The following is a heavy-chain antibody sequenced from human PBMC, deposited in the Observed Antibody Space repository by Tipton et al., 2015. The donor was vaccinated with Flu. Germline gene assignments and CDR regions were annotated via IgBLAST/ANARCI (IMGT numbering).Heavy chain of an antibody. CDR2: VSATGGT. CDR1: GFTFSRYG. CDR3: AKVIPELVAGLDS. J-gene: IGHJ4*02. D-gene: IGHD6-19*01. Sequence: LSLTCAVSGFTFSRYGVSWVRQAPGKGPEWVAGVSATGGTYFADSVKGRFTFSRDNFKNTLYLNMNSLRADDTALYYCAKVIPELVAGLDSWGQGTLVTVSS. V-gene: IGHV3-23*01.